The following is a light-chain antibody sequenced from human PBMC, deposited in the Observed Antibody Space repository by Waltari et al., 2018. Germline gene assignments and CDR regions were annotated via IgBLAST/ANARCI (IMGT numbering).Light chain of an antibody. Sequence: SYELTQPPSVSVSPGQTASITCSGDILGNKYASWYQQKPGQSPLLVIYQDTNRPSGIPVRFSGSKSGNAATLTISGTQAMDEADYYCQALGTGAWVFGGGTKLTVL. CDR2: QDT. CDR3: QALGTGAWV. CDR1: ILGNKY. J-gene: IGLJ3*02. V-gene: IGLV3-1*01.